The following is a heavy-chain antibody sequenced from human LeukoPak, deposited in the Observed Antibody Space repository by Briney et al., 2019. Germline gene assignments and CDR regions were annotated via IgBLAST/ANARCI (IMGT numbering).Heavy chain of an antibody. V-gene: IGHV1-18*01. J-gene: IGHJ4*02. D-gene: IGHD1-26*01. CDR1: VYTFTNYG. Sequence: ASVKVSCKASVYTFTNYGSNWVRQAPGQGLDGVAWISAYNGSTNYAQILQGRVTVTTDTSTSTAYMPLRSLRSDDTAVYYCARSPSGTYSRYFDYWGQGTLVTVSS. CDR3: ARSPSGTYSRYFDY. CDR2: ISAYNGST.